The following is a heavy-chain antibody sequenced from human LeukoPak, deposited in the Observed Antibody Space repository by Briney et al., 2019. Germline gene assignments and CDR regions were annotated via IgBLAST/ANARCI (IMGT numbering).Heavy chain of an antibody. Sequence: ASVKVSCKASGYIFTSYYMHWVRQAPGQGLEGMGIINPSGGSTSYAQKFQGRVTMTRDMSTSTIYMDLNSLRSKDTAVYYCARGDYGDYRTSLDYWGQGTLVTVSS. D-gene: IGHD4-17*01. V-gene: IGHV1-46*01. J-gene: IGHJ4*02. CDR2: INPSGGST. CDR1: GYIFTSYY. CDR3: ARGDYGDYRTSLDY.